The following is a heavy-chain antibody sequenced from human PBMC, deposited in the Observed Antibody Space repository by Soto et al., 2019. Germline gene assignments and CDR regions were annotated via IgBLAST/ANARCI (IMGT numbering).Heavy chain of an antibody. CDR3: ARDRVLPTVTYYYYYYGMDV. J-gene: IGHJ6*02. CDR1: GDTFTSCG. Sequence: GASVEVSCTACGDTFTSCGSSWVRQAPGQGLEWMGWISAYNGNTNYAQKLQGRVTMTTDTSTSTAYMELRSLRSDDTAVYYCARDRVLPTVTYYYYYYGMDVLVQGTTVTVSS. D-gene: IGHD4-4*01. CDR2: ISAYNGNT. V-gene: IGHV1-18*01.